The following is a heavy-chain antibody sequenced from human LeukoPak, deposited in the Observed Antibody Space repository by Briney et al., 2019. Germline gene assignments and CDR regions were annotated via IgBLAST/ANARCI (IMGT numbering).Heavy chain of an antibody. Sequence: ASVKVSCKASGYTFTSYAMHWVRQAPGQRLEWMGWINAGNGNTKYSQKFQGRVTITRDTSASTAYMELSSLRSEDTAVYYCARDNPRTGYSSSWYIPGSGWYNYWGQGTLVTVSS. D-gene: IGHD6-13*01. V-gene: IGHV1-3*01. CDR1: GYTFTSYA. CDR3: ARDNPRTGYSSSWYIPGSGWYNY. CDR2: INAGNGNT. J-gene: IGHJ4*02.